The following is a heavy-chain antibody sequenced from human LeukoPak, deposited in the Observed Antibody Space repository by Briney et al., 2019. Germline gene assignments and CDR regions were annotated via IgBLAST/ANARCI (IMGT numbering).Heavy chain of an antibody. CDR3: ATVDAYSSSFDY. V-gene: IGHV1-2*02. D-gene: IGHD6-6*01. CDR1: GYTFTSYG. Sequence: GASVKVSCKASGYTFTSYGMSWVRQAPGQGLEWMGWINPNSGGTKYAQKFQGRVTMTRDTSISTAYMELSRLRSDDTAVYYCATVDAYSSSFDYWGQGTLVTVSS. CDR2: INPNSGGT. J-gene: IGHJ4*02.